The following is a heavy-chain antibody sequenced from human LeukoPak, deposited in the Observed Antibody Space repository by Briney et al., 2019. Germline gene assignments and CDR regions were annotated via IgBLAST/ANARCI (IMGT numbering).Heavy chain of an antibody. J-gene: IGHJ3*02. Sequence: SETLSLTCTVSDGAIAGYSWSWIRQAPGKGLEWIGYIYYSGDTNYNPSLQSRVTVSVDTSKNQFSLKLTSVSAADTAVYYCARAQQWLVPYEFDIWGRGTMVTVSS. CDR1: DGAIAGYS. V-gene: IGHV4-59*01. CDR3: ARAQQWLVPYEFDI. D-gene: IGHD6-19*01. CDR2: IYYSGDT.